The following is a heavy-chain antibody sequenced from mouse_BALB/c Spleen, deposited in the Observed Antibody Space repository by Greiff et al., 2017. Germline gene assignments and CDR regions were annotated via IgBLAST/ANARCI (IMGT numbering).Heavy chain of an antibody. CDR1: GYSITSGYY. D-gene: IGHD2-1*01. Sequence: EVQLQESGPGLVKPSQSLSLTCSVTGYSITSGYYWNWIRQFPGNKLEWMGYISYDGSNNYNPSLKNRISITRDTSKNQFFLKLNSVTTEDTATYYCARSLSYGNYYYWGQGTTLTVSS. V-gene: IGHV3-6*02. J-gene: IGHJ2*01. CDR2: ISYDGSN. CDR3: ARSLSYGNYYY.